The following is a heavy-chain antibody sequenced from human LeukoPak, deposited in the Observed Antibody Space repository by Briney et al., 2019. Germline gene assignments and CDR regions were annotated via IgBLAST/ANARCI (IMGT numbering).Heavy chain of an antibody. J-gene: IGHJ6*02. CDR3: ARATIFGVVTHPNGMDV. CDR1: GFTFSSYW. V-gene: IGHV3-7*01. CDR2: IKQDGSEK. Sequence: GGSLRLSCAASGFTFSSYWMSWVRQAPGKGLEWVANIKQDGSEKYYVDSVKGRFTISRDNAKNTLYLQMNSLRAEDTAVYYCARATIFGVVTHPNGMDVWGQGTTVTVSS. D-gene: IGHD3-3*01.